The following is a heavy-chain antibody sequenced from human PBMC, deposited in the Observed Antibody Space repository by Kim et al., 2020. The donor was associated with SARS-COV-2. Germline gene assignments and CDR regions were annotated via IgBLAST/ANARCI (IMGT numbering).Heavy chain of an antibody. CDR3: VNGYSSGWFYFDY. D-gene: IGHD6-19*01. V-gene: IGHV3-30*02. J-gene: IGHJ4*02. Sequence: YDDAVKGRFTISRDNSKNTLYLQMNSLRAEDTAVYYCVNGYSSGWFYFDYWGQGTLVTVSS.